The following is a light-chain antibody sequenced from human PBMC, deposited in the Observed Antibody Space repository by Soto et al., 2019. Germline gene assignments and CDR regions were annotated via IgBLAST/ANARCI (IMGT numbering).Light chain of an antibody. CDR1: QNIDRF. Sequence: DIQMTQSPSPLSASVGDRVTITCRASQNIDRFLNWYQLKPGKAPKLLVFAASNLQSGVPSRFIGSGSGTDFTLTISSLQPEDFASYYCLHTYSDRSCSFGPGTTVDIK. V-gene: IGKV1-39*01. CDR3: LHTYSDRSCS. J-gene: IGKJ3*01. CDR2: AAS.